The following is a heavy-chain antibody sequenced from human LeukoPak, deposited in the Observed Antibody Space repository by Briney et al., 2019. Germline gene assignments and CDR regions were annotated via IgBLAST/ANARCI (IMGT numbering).Heavy chain of an antibody. CDR2: IYYSGST. Sequence: GSLRLSCAASGFTVSNNYMSWIRQPPGKGLEWIGYIYYSGSTDYNPSLKSRVTMSVDTSKNQFSLKLSSVTAADTAVYYCATLQSSGYDYSDYWGQGILVTVSS. D-gene: IGHD3-22*01. J-gene: IGHJ4*02. CDR1: GFTVSNNY. V-gene: IGHV4-59*08. CDR3: ATLQSSGYDYSDY.